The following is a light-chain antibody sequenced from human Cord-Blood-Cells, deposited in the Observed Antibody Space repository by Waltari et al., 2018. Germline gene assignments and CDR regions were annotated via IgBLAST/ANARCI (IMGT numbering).Light chain of an antibody. J-gene: IGLJ3*02. V-gene: IGLV2-14*03. Sequence: QSALTQPASVSGSPGQSITISCTGTSSDVGGYNYVSWYQQHPGKAPKLMIYDVSNRPSGVSNRFSGAESGNTASLTISGLQAEDEAYYYCSSYTSSSTLVFGGGTKLTVL. CDR1: SSDVGGYNY. CDR2: DVS. CDR3: SSYTSSSTLV.